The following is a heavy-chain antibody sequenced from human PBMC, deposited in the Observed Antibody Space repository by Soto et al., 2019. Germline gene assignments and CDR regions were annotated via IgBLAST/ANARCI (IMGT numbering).Heavy chain of an antibody. D-gene: IGHD3-10*01. V-gene: IGHV1-69*12. J-gene: IGHJ4*02. CDR1: GGTFSSYA. Sequence: QVQLVQSGAEVKKPGSSVKVSCKASGGTFSSYAISWVRQAPGQGLEWMGGIIPIFGTANYAQKFQGRVTITADESTRTAYMELSSLGSEDTAVYYCAAPYGSGSYYNGFDYWGQGTLVTVSS. CDR2: IIPIFGTA. CDR3: AAPYGSGSYYNGFDY.